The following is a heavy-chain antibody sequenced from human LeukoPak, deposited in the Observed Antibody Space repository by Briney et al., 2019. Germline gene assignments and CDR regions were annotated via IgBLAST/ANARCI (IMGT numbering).Heavy chain of an antibody. CDR2: INHSGST. V-gene: IGHV4-34*01. Sequence: PSETLSLTCAVYGGSFSGYYWSWIRQPPGKGLEWIGEINHSGSTNYNPSLKSRVTISVDTSKNQFSLKLSSVTAADTAVYYCARGRYKYPFDYWGPGTLVTVSS. CDR1: GGSFSGYY. D-gene: IGHD3-16*02. J-gene: IGHJ4*02. CDR3: ARGRYKYPFDY.